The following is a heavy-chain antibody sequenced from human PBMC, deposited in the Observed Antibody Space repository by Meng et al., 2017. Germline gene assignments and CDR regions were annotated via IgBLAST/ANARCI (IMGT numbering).Heavy chain of an antibody. CDR2: ISAYNGNT. CDR3: ARDLKRDHHLGEGGY. V-gene: IGHV1-18*01. J-gene: IGHJ4*02. D-gene: IGHD3-16*01. Sequence: QVQLVQSGAEVKKPGAALKVSCKASGYTFTSYGISWVRQAPGQGLEWMGWISAYNGNTNYAQKLQGRVTMNTDTSTSTAYMELRSLRSDDTAVYYCARDLKRDHHLGEGGYWGQGTLVTVSS. CDR1: GYTFTSYG.